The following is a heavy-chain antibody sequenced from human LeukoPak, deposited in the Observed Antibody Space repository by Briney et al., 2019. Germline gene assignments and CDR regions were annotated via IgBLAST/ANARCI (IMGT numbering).Heavy chain of an antibody. V-gene: IGHV3-30*18. CDR3: AKGALRYFDRLKCFVDY. Sequence: GRSLRLSCAASGFTFSSYGMHWVRQAPGKGLEWVAVISYDGSNKYYADSVKGRFTISRDNSKNALYLQMNSLRAEDTAVYYCAKGALRYFDRLKCFVDYWGQGTLVTVSS. D-gene: IGHD3-9*01. J-gene: IGHJ4*02. CDR1: GFTFSSYG. CDR2: ISYDGSNK.